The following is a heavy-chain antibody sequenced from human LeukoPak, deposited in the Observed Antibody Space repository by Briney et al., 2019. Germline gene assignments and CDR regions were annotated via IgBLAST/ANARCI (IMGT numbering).Heavy chain of an antibody. CDR3: AKGKVLRFLEWLLGGLNFDY. CDR2: ISGSGGST. J-gene: IGHJ4*02. V-gene: IGHV3-23*01. D-gene: IGHD3-3*01. Sequence: GGSLRLSCAASRFTFSSYAMSWVRQAPGKGLEWVSAISGSGGSTYYADSVKGRFTISRDNSKNTLYLQMSSLRAEDTAVYYCAKGKVLRFLEWLLGGLNFDYRGQGTLVTVSS. CDR1: RFTFSSYA.